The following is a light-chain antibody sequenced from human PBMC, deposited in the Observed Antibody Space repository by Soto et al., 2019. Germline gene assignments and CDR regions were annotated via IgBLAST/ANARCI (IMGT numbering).Light chain of an antibody. CDR1: QSLLHITGETF. J-gene: IGKJ5*01. CDR3: MQSTQLPPT. CDR2: EVS. V-gene: IGKV2D-29*02. Sequence: DVVRTQTPLSLSVTPGQPASISCKCSQSLLHITGETFLFWYLQKQGQSPQLXXYEVSTRVSGVPDRFSGSGSGTDFTLEISRVQTDDVGIYYCMQSTQLPPTFGQGTRLEIK.